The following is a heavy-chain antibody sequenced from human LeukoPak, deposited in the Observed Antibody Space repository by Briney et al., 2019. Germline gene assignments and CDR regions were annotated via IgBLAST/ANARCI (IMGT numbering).Heavy chain of an antibody. V-gene: IGHV1-69*04. CDR3: ARDALDSSGYYLDY. J-gene: IGHJ4*02. Sequence: SVKVSCKASGGTFSSYAISWVRQAPGKGLEWMGRIIPILGIANYAQKFQGRVTITADKSTSTAYMELSSLRSEDTAVYYCARDALDSSGYYLDYWGQGTLVTVSS. D-gene: IGHD3-22*01. CDR1: GGTFSSYA. CDR2: IIPILGIA.